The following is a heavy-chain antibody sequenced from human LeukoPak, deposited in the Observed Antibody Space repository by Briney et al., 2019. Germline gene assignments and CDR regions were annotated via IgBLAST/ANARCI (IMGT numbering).Heavy chain of an antibody. V-gene: IGHV1-46*01. Sequence: GASVKVSCKASGYTFTSYYMHWVRQAPGQGLEWMGIINPSGGSTSYAQKFQGRVTMTRDTSISTAYMELSRLRSDDTAVYYCASLIADFWSGYEVVYWGQGTLVTVSS. J-gene: IGHJ4*02. CDR3: ASLIADFWSGYEVVY. D-gene: IGHD3-3*01. CDR1: GYTFTSYY. CDR2: INPSGGST.